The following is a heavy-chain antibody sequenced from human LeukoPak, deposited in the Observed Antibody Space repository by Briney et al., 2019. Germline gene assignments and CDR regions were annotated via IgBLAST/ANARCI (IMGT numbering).Heavy chain of an antibody. Sequence: SETLSLTCAVYGGSFSGYYWSWIRQPPGKGLEWIGEINHSGSTNYNPSLKSRVTISVDTSKNQFSLKLSSVTAADTAVYYCATPGWGTDNWFDPWGQGTLVTLSS. CDR2: INHSGST. CDR1: GGSFSGYY. V-gene: IGHV4-34*01. D-gene: IGHD3-16*01. J-gene: IGHJ5*02. CDR3: ATPGWGTDNWFDP.